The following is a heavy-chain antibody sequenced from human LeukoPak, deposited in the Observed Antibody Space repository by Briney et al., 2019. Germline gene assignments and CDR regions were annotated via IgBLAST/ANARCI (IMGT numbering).Heavy chain of an antibody. CDR2: IYYSGST. Sequence: SETLSLTCTVSGGSISSGGYYWSWIRQHPGKGLEWIGYIYYSGSTYYNPSLKSRVTISVDTSKNQFSLKLSSVTVADTAVYYCARVGTTVTSHFDYWGQGTLVTVSS. CDR3: ARVGTTVTSHFDY. D-gene: IGHD4-17*01. V-gene: IGHV4-31*03. J-gene: IGHJ4*02. CDR1: GGSISSGGYY.